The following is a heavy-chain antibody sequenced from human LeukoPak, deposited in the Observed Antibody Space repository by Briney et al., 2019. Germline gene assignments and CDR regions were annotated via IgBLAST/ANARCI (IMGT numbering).Heavy chain of an antibody. J-gene: IGHJ4*02. Sequence: RPGGSLRLSCAASGFTFSSYWRHWVRQAPGKGLAWVSRINSDGSSTSYADSVKGRFTISRDNAKNTLYLQMNSLRAEDTAVYYCARDYVLLWFGESSGLDYRGQGTLVTVSS. CDR3: ARDYVLLWFGESSGLDY. D-gene: IGHD3-10*01. CDR2: INSDGSST. CDR1: GFTFSSYW. V-gene: IGHV3-74*01.